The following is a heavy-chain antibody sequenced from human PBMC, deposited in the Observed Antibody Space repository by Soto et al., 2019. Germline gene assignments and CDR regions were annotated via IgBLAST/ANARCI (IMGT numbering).Heavy chain of an antibody. J-gene: IGHJ3*02. Sequence: PSETLCLTCTVSGGSISSYYWSWIRQPAGKGLEWIGRIYTSGSTNYNPSLKSRVTMSVDTSKNQFSLKLSSVTAADTAGYYCARDPRRMGLDSRDAFDIWGQGTMVTVSS. CDR2: IYTSGST. CDR1: GGSISSYY. V-gene: IGHV4-4*07. CDR3: ARDPRRMGLDSRDAFDI. D-gene: IGHD3-22*01.